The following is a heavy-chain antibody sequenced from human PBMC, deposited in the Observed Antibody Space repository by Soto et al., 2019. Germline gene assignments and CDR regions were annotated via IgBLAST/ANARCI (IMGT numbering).Heavy chain of an antibody. CDR1: GFTFSSYA. CDR2: ISGSGGST. J-gene: IGHJ4*02. V-gene: IGHV3-23*01. D-gene: IGHD3-22*01. CDR3: AKALYYDSSGYTDY. Sequence: GGSLRLSCAASGFTFSSYAMSWVRQAPGKGLEWVSAISGSGGSTYYADSVKGRFTISRDNSKNTLYPQMNSLRAEDTAVYYCAKALYYDSSGYTDYWGQGTLVTVSS.